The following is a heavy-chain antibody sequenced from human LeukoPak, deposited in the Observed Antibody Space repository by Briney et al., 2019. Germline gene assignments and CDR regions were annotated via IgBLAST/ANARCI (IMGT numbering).Heavy chain of an antibody. CDR2: IYYGGST. CDR3: ARSLVDSSGYYYMNNYFDY. D-gene: IGHD3-22*01. J-gene: IGHJ4*02. V-gene: IGHV4-59*08. Sequence: SETLSLTCTVSGGSISSYYWSWIRQPPGKGLEWIGYIYYGGSTNYNPSLKSRVTISVDTSKNQFSLKLSSVTAADTAVYYCARSLVDSSGYYYMNNYFDYWGQGTLVTVSS. CDR1: GGSISSYY.